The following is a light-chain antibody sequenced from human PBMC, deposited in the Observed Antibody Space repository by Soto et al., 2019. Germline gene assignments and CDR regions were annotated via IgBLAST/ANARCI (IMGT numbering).Light chain of an antibody. CDR3: QQRRNWPIT. Sequence: EIVLTQSPATLSLSPGERATLSCRTSQSVSSYFAWYQQKPGRAPRLLIYDASNRATGIPARFIGSGSGTDITLTISSLEPEDFAVYYCQQRRNWPITFGQGTRLEIK. CDR1: QSVSSY. V-gene: IGKV3-11*01. CDR2: DAS. J-gene: IGKJ5*01.